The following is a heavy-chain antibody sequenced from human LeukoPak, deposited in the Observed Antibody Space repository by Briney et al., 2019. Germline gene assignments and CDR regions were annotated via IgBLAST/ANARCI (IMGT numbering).Heavy chain of an antibody. CDR2: IKLDGSEK. CDR1: GFTFGKYW. D-gene: IGHD3-22*01. Sequence: GGSLRLSCVASGFTFGKYWMSWVRQAPGKGLEWVANIKLDGSEKNYVDSVKGRFTISRDNTKNSLYLQMNSLRAEDTAVYYCAKDWVSNGGPHAFDIWGQGTMVTVSS. V-gene: IGHV3-7*03. CDR3: AKDWVSNGGPHAFDI. J-gene: IGHJ3*02.